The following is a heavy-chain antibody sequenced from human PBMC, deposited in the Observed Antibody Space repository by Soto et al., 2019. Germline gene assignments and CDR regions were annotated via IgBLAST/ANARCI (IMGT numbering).Heavy chain of an antibody. CDR2: TYYRSKWYN. CDR1: GDSVSSNSAT. J-gene: IGHJ5*01. Sequence: PSQTLSLTCAISGDSVSSNSATWNWIRQSPSRGLEWLGRTYYRSKWYNDYAVFVKSRITINPDTSKNQFSLQLNSVTPEDTAMYYCTREETAAAYNWFDSWGQGTLVTVSS. CDR3: TREETAAAYNWFDS. V-gene: IGHV6-1*01. D-gene: IGHD6-13*01.